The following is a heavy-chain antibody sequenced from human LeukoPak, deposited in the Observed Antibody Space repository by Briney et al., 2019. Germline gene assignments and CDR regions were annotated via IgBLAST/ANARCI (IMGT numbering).Heavy chain of an antibody. CDR2: IWDDGSNK. J-gene: IGHJ6*02. Sequence: GRSLRLSCAASGFTFITFGMHWVRQAPGKGLEWVAAIWDDGSNKYYADSVKGRFTISRDNSKNTLYLQMNSLRVEDTAVYYCARDLDPYAMDVWGQGTTVTVSS. D-gene: IGHD3-16*01. V-gene: IGHV3-33*01. CDR1: GFTFITFG. CDR3: ARDLDPYAMDV.